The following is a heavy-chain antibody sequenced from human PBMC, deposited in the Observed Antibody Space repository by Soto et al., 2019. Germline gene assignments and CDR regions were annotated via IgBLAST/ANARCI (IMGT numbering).Heavy chain of an antibody. D-gene: IGHD5-18*01. J-gene: IGHJ6*02. CDR1: GVTFSSYA. V-gene: IGHV3-23*01. CDR2: ISGSGGST. Sequence: GESLRLSCAASGVTFSSYAMSWVRQAPGKGLEWVSAISGSGGSTCYAASVKGRFTISRDNSKNTLYLQMNSLRAEDTAVYYCAKDRGRGYSYGPNTYYYYGMDVWGQGTRSPSP. CDR3: AKDRGRGYSYGPNTYYYYGMDV.